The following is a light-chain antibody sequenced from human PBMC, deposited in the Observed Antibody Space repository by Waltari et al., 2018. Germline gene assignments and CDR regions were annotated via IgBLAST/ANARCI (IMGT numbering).Light chain of an antibody. J-gene: IGKJ1*01. CDR2: WAS. CDR3: QQHYSTPPT. Sequence: DIVMTQSPDSLAVSLGERAAINRKSRQSVLSNSNNKNYLAWYQQKPGQPPKLLISWASTRESGVPDRFSGSGSGTDFTLTISSLQAEDVAAYYCQQHYSTPPTFGQGTKVEIK. CDR1: QSVLSNSNNKNY. V-gene: IGKV4-1*01.